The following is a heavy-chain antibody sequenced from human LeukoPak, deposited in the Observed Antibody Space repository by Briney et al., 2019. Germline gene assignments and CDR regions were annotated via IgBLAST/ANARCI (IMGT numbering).Heavy chain of an antibody. J-gene: IGHJ5*02. CDR1: GGSISSGGYY. CDR2: IYYSGST. Sequence: SETLSLTCTVSGGSISSGGYYWSWIRQHPGKGLEWIGYIYYSGSTYYNPSLKSRVTISVDTSKNQFSLKLSSVTAADTAVYYGARDQGGDYGFPPGGQGPLVTVSS. V-gene: IGHV4-31*03. CDR3: ARDQGGDYGFPP. D-gene: IGHD4-17*01.